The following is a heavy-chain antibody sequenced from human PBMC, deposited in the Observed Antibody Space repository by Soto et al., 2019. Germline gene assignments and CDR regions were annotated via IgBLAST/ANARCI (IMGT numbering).Heavy chain of an antibody. J-gene: IGHJ5*02. CDR1: GYTFTSYD. V-gene: IGHV1-8*01. CDR3: ARGVGSGSYYNQYNWFDP. Sequence: ASVKVSCKASGYTFTSYDINWVRQATGQGFEYLGWMNPNSGNTKYAQKVQGRVTMTTDTSTSTAYMELRSLRSDDTAVYYCARGVGSGSYYNQYNWFDPWGQGTLVTVSS. CDR2: MNPNSGNT. D-gene: IGHD3-10*01.